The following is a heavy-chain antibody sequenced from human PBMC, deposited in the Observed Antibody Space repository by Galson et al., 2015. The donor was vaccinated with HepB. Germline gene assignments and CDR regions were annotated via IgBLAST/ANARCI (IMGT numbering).Heavy chain of an antibody. D-gene: IGHD2-2*01. CDR3: ARVGDVDQFSDDY. CDR2: ILRDGSNK. Sequence: LRLSCAASGFSFSSHAIHWVRQAPGKGLEWLAGILRDGSNKYYADSVEGRFTISRDNSKNTLYLQMGSLRADDTAVYYCARVGDVDQFSDDYWGQGTLVTVSS. V-gene: IGHV3-30-3*01. CDR1: GFSFSSHA. J-gene: IGHJ4*02.